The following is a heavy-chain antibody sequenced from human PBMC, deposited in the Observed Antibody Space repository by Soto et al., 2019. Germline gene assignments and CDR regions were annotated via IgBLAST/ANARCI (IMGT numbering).Heavy chain of an antibody. CDR3: ARDHTGHLDY. CDR1: GYTFTSFG. D-gene: IGHD5-18*01. J-gene: IGHJ4*02. CDR2: ISGYSANT. V-gene: IGHV1-18*04. Sequence: QVQLVQSGAEVQKPGASVKVSCKASGYTFTSFGISWVRQAPGQGLGWMGWISGYSANTNYAQKFQGRATMTRDTSTNTAYMELRSLRSDDTAVYYCARDHTGHLDYWGQGTLVTVSS.